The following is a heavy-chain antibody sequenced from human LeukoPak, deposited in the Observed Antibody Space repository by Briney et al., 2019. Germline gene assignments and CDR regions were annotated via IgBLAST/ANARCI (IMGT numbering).Heavy chain of an antibody. D-gene: IGHD6-13*01. Sequence: SETLSLTCAVYGGSFSYYYWSWIRQPPGKGLEWIGEINHSGSTNYNPSLKSRVTISVDASKNQFSLKLSSVTAADTAVYYCASRGIAAAGGVDYWGQGTLVTVSS. CDR1: GGSFSYYY. J-gene: IGHJ4*02. V-gene: IGHV4-34*01. CDR3: ASRGIAAAGGVDY. CDR2: INHSGST.